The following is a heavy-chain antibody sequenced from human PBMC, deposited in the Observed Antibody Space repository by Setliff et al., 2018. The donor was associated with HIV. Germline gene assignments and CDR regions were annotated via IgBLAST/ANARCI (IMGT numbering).Heavy chain of an antibody. D-gene: IGHD3-3*01. V-gene: IGHV5-51*01. CDR3: AKSHGDFWSGADAFDI. J-gene: IGHJ3*02. Sequence: GESLKISCKASGYSFTSHWIAWVRQLPGEALAWIAIIYPSDSDIKYSPSFQGQVTISADKSINTAYLRWSSLKASDTAIYYCAKSHGDFWSGADAFDIWGQGTMVTVSS. CDR1: GYSFTSHW. CDR2: IYPSDSDI.